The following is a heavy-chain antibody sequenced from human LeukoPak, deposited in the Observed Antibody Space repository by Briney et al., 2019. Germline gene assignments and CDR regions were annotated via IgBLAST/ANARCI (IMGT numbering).Heavy chain of an antibody. CDR1: GYTFTSYD. V-gene: IGHV1-8*01. CDR3: ARVLHHDSSAFDI. J-gene: IGHJ3*02. D-gene: IGHD3-22*01. CDR2: MNPNSGNT. Sequence: ASVKVSCKASGYTFTSYDINWVRQATGQGLEWMGWMNPNSGNTGYAQKFQGRVTMTRNTSISTAYMELSSLRSEDTVVYYCARVLHHDSSAFDIWGQGTMVTVSS.